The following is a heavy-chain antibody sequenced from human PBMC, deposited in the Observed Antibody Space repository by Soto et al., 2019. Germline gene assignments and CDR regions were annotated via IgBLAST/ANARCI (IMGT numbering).Heavy chain of an antibody. CDR1: GFPFSGFA. V-gene: IGHV3-30*04. J-gene: IGHJ5*02. D-gene: IGHD1-1*01. Sequence: VQLVESGGGVVQLGRSLRLSCAASGFPFSGFAMHWVRRAPGKGLEWVALISYDGRKKFHADSVSGRLTIFRDNTKNTLSLQMNSLRPEDTAVYYCARGGAEAGTPGPQGANWFDPWGQGTLVTVSS. CDR3: ARGGAEAGTPGPQGANWFDP. CDR2: ISYDGRKK.